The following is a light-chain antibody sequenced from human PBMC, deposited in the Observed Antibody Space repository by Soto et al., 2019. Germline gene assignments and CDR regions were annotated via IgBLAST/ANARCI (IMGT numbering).Light chain of an antibody. Sequence: VLTQPPSASGSPGQSVTISCTGVSSDVGGYDYVSWYQQHPGKPPKLIIYEVTQRPSGVPDRFSGSKSGNTASLTVSGLQADDEAEYFCSSYAASNKIVLGTATKVTV. V-gene: IGLV2-8*01. J-gene: IGLJ1*01. CDR1: SSDVGGYDY. CDR2: EVT. CDR3: SSYAASNKIV.